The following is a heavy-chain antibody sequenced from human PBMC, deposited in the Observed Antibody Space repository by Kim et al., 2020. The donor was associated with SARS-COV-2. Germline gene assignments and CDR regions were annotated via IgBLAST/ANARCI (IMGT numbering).Heavy chain of an antibody. D-gene: IGHD6-19*01. Sequence: GGSLRLSCAASGFTFDDYAIHWVRQVPGKGLEWVSLISRDGGTTKYADSVKGRFTISRDNSKKSVYLQMNSLRTEDTALYYCARGQQWLIKNWGQGTQVTVSS. V-gene: IGHV3-43*02. J-gene: IGHJ4*02. CDR3: ARGQQWLIKN. CDR1: GFTFDDYA. CDR2: ISRDGGTT.